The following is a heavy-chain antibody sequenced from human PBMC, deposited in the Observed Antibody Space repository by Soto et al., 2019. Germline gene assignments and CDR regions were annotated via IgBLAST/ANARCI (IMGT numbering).Heavy chain of an antibody. D-gene: IGHD6-19*01. V-gene: IGHV4-59*08. CDR2: IYYSGST. J-gene: IGHJ4*02. CDR1: GGSISSYY. Sequence: PSETLSLTCTVSGGSISSYYWSWIRQPPGKGLEWIGYIYYSGSTNYNPSLKSRVTISVDTSKDQFSLKLSSVTAADTAVYYCARLRYSSGWYGEGYYFDYWGQGTLVTVSS. CDR3: ARLRYSSGWYGEGYYFDY.